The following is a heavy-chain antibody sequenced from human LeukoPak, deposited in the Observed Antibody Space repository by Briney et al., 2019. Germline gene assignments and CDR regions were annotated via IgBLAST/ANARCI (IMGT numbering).Heavy chain of an antibody. CDR1: GYTFTSYY. CDR2: ISGYNGNT. CDR3: ARGPQAEYYFWRGDYYYYYMDV. Sequence: ASVKVSCKASGYTFTSYYMHWVRQAPGQGLEWMGWISGYNGNTNYAQKLQGRVTMTTDTSTSTAYMELRSLKSDDTAVYYCARGPQAEYYFWRGDYYYYYMDVWGKGTTVTVSS. J-gene: IGHJ6*03. V-gene: IGHV1-18*04. D-gene: IGHD3-3*01.